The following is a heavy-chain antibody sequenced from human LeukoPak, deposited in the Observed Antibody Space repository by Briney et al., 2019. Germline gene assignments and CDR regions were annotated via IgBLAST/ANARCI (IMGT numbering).Heavy chain of an antibody. CDR3: ARGEWFGEAYGMDV. CDR1: GFTVSSNY. J-gene: IGHJ6*02. D-gene: IGHD3-10*01. V-gene: IGHV3-53*04. CDR2: IYSGGST. Sequence: GGSRRLSCAASGFTVSSNYMSWVRQAPGKGLEWVSVIYSGGSTYYADSVKGRFTISRHNSKNTLYLQMNSLRAEDTAVYYCARGEWFGEAYGMDVWGQGTTVTVSS.